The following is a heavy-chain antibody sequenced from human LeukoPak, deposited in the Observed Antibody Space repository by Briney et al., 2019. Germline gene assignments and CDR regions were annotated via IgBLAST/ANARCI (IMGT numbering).Heavy chain of an antibody. CDR2: FDPEDSEI. V-gene: IGHV1-24*01. D-gene: IGHD3-22*01. J-gene: IGHJ4*02. CDR1: GYTLPELF. CDR3: ATANRFTRDSSGYYPDS. Sequence: ASVKVSFEVSGYTLPELFTHWVRPAPGKGLEWMGGFDPEDSEIVYAQNFKGRVTMTEDKSTDTAYMELSSLRSEDTAIYYCATANRFTRDSSGYYPDSWGQGTLVTVSS.